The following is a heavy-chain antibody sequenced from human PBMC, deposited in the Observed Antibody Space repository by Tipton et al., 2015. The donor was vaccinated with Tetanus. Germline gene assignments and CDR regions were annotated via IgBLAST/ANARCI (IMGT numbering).Heavy chain of an antibody. CDR2: IIPSLAAA. CDR3: AREHGYFDY. Sequence: QVQLVQSGPEVKKPGSSVMVSCRASGFTFRTYAVTWVRQAPGHGLEWMGRIIPSLAAADYSPKFRGRLTVTADTSTTTAYMELRSLRSEDAAVYYCAREHGYFDYWGQGTLLTVSS. V-gene: IGHV1-69*09. CDR1: GFTFRTYA. J-gene: IGHJ4*02.